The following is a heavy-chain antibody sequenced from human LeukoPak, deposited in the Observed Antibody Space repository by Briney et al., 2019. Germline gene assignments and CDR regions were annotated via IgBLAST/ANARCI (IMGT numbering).Heavy chain of an antibody. Sequence: SETLSLTCAVYGGSFSSYYWNWIRQPPGKGLEWIGEINHNGNTNYNPSLKSRVTTSVDTSKNQCSLKLSSVTAADTALYYCARGLVAGEIDYWGQGTLVTVSS. D-gene: IGHD3-16*01. CDR2: INHNGNT. CDR3: ARGLVAGEIDY. V-gene: IGHV4-34*01. J-gene: IGHJ4*02. CDR1: GGSFSSYY.